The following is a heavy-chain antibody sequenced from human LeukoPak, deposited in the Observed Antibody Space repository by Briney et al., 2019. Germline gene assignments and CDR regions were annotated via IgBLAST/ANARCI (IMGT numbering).Heavy chain of an antibody. CDR2: ISGSGGST. CDR1: GFTFSSYA. D-gene: IGHD3-22*01. V-gene: IGHV3-23*01. Sequence: GGSLRLSCAASGFTFSSYAMSWARQAPGKGLEWVSAISGSGGSTYYADSVKGRFTISRDNSKNTLYLQMNSLRAEDTAVYYCAKDRMIVVVIDAFDIWGQGTMVTVSS. J-gene: IGHJ3*02. CDR3: AKDRMIVVVIDAFDI.